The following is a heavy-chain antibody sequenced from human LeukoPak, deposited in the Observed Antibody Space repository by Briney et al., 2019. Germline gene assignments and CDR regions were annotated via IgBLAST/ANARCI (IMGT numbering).Heavy chain of an antibody. V-gene: IGHV3-23*01. D-gene: IGHD1-1*01. J-gene: IGHJ3*02. CDR2: IRGSGGST. CDR1: GFTFSSDA. Sequence: GGSLRLSCAASGFTFSSDAMSWVRQAPGKGLEWVSLIRGSGGSTYYADSVKGRFTISRDNSKNTLYLRIDSLRAEDTAVYYCAKGMGTLNAFDIWGQGTMVTVSS. CDR3: AKGMGTLNAFDI.